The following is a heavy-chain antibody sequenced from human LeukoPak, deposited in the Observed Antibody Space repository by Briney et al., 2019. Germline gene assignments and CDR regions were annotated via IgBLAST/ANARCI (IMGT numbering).Heavy chain of an antibody. CDR2: INHSGST. V-gene: IGHV4-34*01. CDR3: ARVSLRYFDWLLN. CDR1: GGSFSGYY. J-gene: IGHJ4*02. D-gene: IGHD3-9*01. Sequence: SETLSLTCAVYGGSFSGYYWSWIRQPPGKGLEWIGEINHSGSTNYNPSLKSRVTISVDTSKNQFSLKLSSVTAADTAVYYCARVSLRYFDWLLNWGQGTLVTVSS.